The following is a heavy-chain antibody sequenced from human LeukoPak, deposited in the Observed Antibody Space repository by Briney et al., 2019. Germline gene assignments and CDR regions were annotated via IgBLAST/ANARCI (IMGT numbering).Heavy chain of an antibody. Sequence: PGGSLRLSCTASRFTLGSHDMHWVRQIPGQGLEWVAAVSSGFHAFFADSVQGRFTVSREDARNSLYLQMNSLRAGDTAVYYCVREARGYHYTYFDYWGQGTLVTVSS. CDR3: VREARGYHYTYFDY. CDR2: VSSGFHA. V-gene: IGHV3-13*01. CDR1: RFTLGSHD. D-gene: IGHD5-18*01. J-gene: IGHJ4*02.